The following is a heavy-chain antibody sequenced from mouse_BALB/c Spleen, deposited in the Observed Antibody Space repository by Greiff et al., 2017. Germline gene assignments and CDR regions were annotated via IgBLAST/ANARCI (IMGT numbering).Heavy chain of an antibody. CDR2: IDPANGNT. Sequence: EVMLVESGAELVKPGASVKLSCTASGFNIKDTYMHWVKQRPEQGLEWIGRIDPANGNTKYDPKFQGKATITADTSSNTAYLQLSSLTSEDTAVYYCARLYYGSSWYFDVWGAGTTVTVSS. V-gene: IGHV14-3*02. J-gene: IGHJ1*01. D-gene: IGHD1-1*01. CDR1: GFNIKDTY. CDR3: ARLYYGSSWYFDV.